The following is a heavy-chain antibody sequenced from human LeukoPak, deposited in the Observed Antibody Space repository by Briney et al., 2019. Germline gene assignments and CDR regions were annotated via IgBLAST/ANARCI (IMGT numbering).Heavy chain of an antibody. Sequence: GGSLRLSCAASGFTFDDYAMHWVRQAPGKGLEWVSGISWNSGSIGYADSVKGRFTISRDNAKNSVYLQMNSLRAEDTALYYCAKDINYYGSGWGYFDYWGQGTLVTVSS. CDR3: AKDINYYGSGWGYFDY. D-gene: IGHD3-10*01. J-gene: IGHJ4*02. V-gene: IGHV3-9*01. CDR2: ISWNSGSI. CDR1: GFTFDDYA.